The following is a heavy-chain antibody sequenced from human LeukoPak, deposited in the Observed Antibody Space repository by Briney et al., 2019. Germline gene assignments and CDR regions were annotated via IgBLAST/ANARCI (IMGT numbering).Heavy chain of an antibody. CDR2: ITYDGSNK. V-gene: IGHV3-30-3*01. Sequence: PGGSLRLSCAASGFTFSSYAMHWVRQAPGKGLEWVAVITYDGSNKYYADSVKGRFTISRDNSKNTLYLQMNSLKTEDTAVYYCTTDAGSGVGFDYWGQGTLVTVSS. CDR1: GFTFSSYA. J-gene: IGHJ4*02. D-gene: IGHD2-15*01. CDR3: TTDAGSGVGFDY.